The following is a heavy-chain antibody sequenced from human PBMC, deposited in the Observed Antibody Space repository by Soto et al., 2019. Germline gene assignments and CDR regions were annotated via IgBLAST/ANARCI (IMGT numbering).Heavy chain of an antibody. Sequence: QLQLQESGSGLVKPSQTLSLTCAVSGGSISSGGYSWSWIRQPPGKGLEWIGYIYHSGSTYYNPSLKSRVTISVDRSXNQXSLKLXSVTXXXXXXXXXXXVPDRWGQGTLVTVSS. J-gene: IGHJ5*02. D-gene: IGHD2-2*01. CDR1: GGSISSGGYS. V-gene: IGHV4-30-2*01. CDR2: IYHSGST. CDR3: XXVPDR.